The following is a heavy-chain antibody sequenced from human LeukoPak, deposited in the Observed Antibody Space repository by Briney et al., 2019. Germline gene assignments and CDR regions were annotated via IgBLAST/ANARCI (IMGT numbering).Heavy chain of an antibody. D-gene: IGHD1-26*01. J-gene: IGHJ3*02. Sequence: GGSLRLSCAASGFTFTSSAMSWVRQAPGKGLGWVSAVSGSGSSTYYADSVKGRFTISRDNSENTLYQQMKSLRAEDSAVYYCAKGGGSLGAFDIWGQGTMVTVSS. CDR2: VSGSGSST. CDR1: GFTFTSSA. V-gene: IGHV3-23*01. CDR3: AKGGGSLGAFDI.